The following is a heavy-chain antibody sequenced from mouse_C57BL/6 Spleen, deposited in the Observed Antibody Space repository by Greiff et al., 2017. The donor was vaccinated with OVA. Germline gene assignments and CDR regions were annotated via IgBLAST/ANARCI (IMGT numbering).Heavy chain of an antibody. V-gene: IGHV1-64*01. J-gene: IGHJ4*01. CDR2: IHPNSGST. D-gene: IGHD2-2*01. CDR3: VYYGYDGMGYDMDD. CDR1: GYTFTSYW. Sequence: QVQLQQPGAELVKPGASVKLSCKASGYTFTSYWMHWVKQRPGQGLEWIGMIHPNSGSTNYNEKFKSKATLTVDKSSSTAYMQLSSLTSEDSADYYCVYYGYDGMGYDMDDWGQGTTVTVSS.